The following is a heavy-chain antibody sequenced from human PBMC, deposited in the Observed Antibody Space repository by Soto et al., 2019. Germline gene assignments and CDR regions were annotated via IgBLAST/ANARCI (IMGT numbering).Heavy chain of an antibody. J-gene: IGHJ4*02. CDR3: AADSNIGSGSSTDY. V-gene: IGHV1-58*01. CDR1: GFTFTSSA. Sequence: QMQLVQSGSEVKKPGTSVKVSCKASGFTFTSSAVQWVRQARGQRLEWIGWIVVGSGNTNYAQKFQERVTITRDMSTSTAYMELSSLRSEDTAVYYCAADSNIGSGSSTDYWGQGTLVTVSS. CDR2: IVVGSGNT. D-gene: IGHD1-26*01.